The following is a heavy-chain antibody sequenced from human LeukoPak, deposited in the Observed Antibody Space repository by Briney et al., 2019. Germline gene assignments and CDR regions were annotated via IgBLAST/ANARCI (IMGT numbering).Heavy chain of an antibody. Sequence: PGGSLRLSCAASGFTFGNSAMSWVRQAPGKGLEWVSAISVNGINTWSADSVKGRFANSRDISKNMLYLQMNSLRAEDTAVYYCAKDGLGMNYWGQGTLVTVSP. CDR3: AKDGLGMNY. CDR1: GFTFGNSA. CDR2: ISVNGINT. V-gene: IGHV3-23*01. J-gene: IGHJ4*02. D-gene: IGHD3-16*01.